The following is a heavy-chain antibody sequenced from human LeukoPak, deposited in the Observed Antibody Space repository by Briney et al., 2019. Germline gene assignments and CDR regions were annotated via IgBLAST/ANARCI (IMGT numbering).Heavy chain of an antibody. V-gene: IGHV3-23*01. Sequence: PGGSLRLSCAASGFTFNYYAMSWVRQAPGKGLEWVSGISDNEGTTYYTDSVKGRSTISRDNTKNTVYLQMNNLRADDTAVYFCARHDSFIPYWGQGTLVTVSS. J-gene: IGHJ4*02. CDR3: ARHDSFIPY. CDR2: ISDNEGTT. CDR1: GFTFNYYA. D-gene: IGHD5-18*01.